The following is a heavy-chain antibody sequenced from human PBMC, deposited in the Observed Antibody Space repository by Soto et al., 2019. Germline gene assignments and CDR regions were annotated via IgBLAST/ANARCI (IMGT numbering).Heavy chain of an antibody. J-gene: IGHJ4*02. CDR2: VNSRSSYI. V-gene: IGHV3-21*02. Sequence: EVQLVESAGGLVKPGGSLRLSCAASGFTFSYYTMSWVRQVPGKGLEWVSAVNSRSSYIYYADSVKGPFSISRDNAKNSLYLQMNSLRSDDTAVYYCARTEYGGAFDYWGQGTLVTVSS. CDR1: GFTFSYYT. D-gene: IGHD2-21*01. CDR3: ARTEYGGAFDY.